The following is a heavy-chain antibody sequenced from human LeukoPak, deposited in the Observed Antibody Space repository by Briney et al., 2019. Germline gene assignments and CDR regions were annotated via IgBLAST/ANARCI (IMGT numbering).Heavy chain of an antibody. CDR1: GYTLTELS. CDR2: FVPEDGET. D-gene: IGHD3-10*01. J-gene: IGHJ6*03. V-gene: IGHV1-24*01. Sequence: VASVKVSCKVSGYTLTELSMHWVRQAPGKGLEWMGGFVPEDGETIYAQKFQGRVTITADKSTSTAYMELSSLRSEDTAVYYCARAWFGEYYYYYYMDVWGKGTTVTVSS. CDR3: ARAWFGEYYYYYYMDV.